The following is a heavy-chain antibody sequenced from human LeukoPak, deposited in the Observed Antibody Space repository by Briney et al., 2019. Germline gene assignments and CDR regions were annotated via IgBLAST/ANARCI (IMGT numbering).Heavy chain of an antibody. D-gene: IGHD3-3*01. V-gene: IGHV4-4*07. CDR3: ARGPYVLRFLEWLSPYYFDY. CDR1: GGSISSYY. J-gene: IGHJ4*02. CDR2: IYTSGST. Sequence: SETLSLTCTVSGGSISSYYWSWIRQPAGKGLEWIGRIYTSGSTNYNPSLKSRVTISVDTSKNQFSLKLSSVTAGDTAVYHCARGPYVLRFLEWLSPYYFDYWGQGTLVTVSS.